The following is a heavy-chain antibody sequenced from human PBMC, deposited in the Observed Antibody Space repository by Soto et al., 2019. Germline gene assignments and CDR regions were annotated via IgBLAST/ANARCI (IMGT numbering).Heavy chain of an antibody. Sequence: PGGSLRLSCAASGFTFSNYAMNWVRQAPGKGLECVSVISGSGGSAYYADSVQGRFTISRDNSKNTLYMQMNSLRDEDTAIYYCVREGSGWNSRGSFDFWGRGTMVTVSS. CDR3: VREGSGWNSRGSFDF. CDR2: ISGSGGSA. V-gene: IGHV3-23*01. J-gene: IGHJ3*01. D-gene: IGHD6-19*01. CDR1: GFTFSNYA.